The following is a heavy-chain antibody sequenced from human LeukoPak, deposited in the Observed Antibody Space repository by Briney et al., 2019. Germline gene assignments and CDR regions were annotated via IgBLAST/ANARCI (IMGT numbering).Heavy chain of an antibody. CDR3: ARGYYPPRWYFDL. Sequence: SETLSLTCALSGGALSSYSWSWTWVRQTPEKGLEWIGEIIEKGNANYNPSLKSRVTIDLDTSKNQFSLKLTSMTAADTAMYYCARGYYPPRWYFDLWGRGTLVTVSS. D-gene: IGHD3-10*01. V-gene: IGHV4-34*01. CDR1: GGALSSYS. CDR2: IIEKGNA. J-gene: IGHJ2*01.